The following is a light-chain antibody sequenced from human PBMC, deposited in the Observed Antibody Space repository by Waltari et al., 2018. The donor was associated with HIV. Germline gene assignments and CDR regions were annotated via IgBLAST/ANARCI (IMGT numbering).Light chain of an antibody. CDR2: EVY. CDR1: NSDIGNFDY. J-gene: IGLJ2*01. V-gene: IGLV2-8*01. CDR3: SSYATTNDFYVL. Sequence: QSALTQPPSASGSPGQSVTISCTGTNSDIGNFDYVAWYQQHPGKPPKLIISEVYKRPSGVPNRFSGSKSGNTASPTVSGLQAEDEADYYCSSYATTNDFYVLFGGGTKLTVL.